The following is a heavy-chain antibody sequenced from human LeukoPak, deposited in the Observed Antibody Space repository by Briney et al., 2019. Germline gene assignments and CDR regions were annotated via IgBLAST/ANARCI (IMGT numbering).Heavy chain of an antibody. CDR2: INHSGGT. J-gene: IGHJ5*02. CDR3: AFEGPVSGYAFDP. V-gene: IGHV4-34*01. D-gene: IGHD5-12*01. Sequence: SETLSLTCAVYGESFSEYYWSWIRQPPGKGLEWIGQINHSGGTNYHPSLKTRVTISLDTSKNQVSLKLRSVTAADTTVSYCAFEGPVSGYAFDPWGQGALVAVSS. CDR1: GESFSEYY.